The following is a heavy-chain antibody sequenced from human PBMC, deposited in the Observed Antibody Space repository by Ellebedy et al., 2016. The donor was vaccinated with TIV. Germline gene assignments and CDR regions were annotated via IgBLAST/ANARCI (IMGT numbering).Heavy chain of an antibody. CDR3: AKSRSSGWLHTPDY. Sequence: AASVKVSCKASGYTFSTYYMHWVRQAPGQGLEWLGIINPSGGSTTYAQNLQGRVTMTRGTSTTTVYMELSSLRSEDAAVYYCAKSRSSGWLHTPDYWGQGTLVIVSS. J-gene: IGHJ4*02. CDR2: INPSGGST. D-gene: IGHD6-13*01. CDR1: GYTFSTYY. V-gene: IGHV1-46*04.